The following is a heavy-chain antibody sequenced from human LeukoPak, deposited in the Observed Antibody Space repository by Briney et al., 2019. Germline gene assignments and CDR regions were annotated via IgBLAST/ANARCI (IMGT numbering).Heavy chain of an antibody. J-gene: IGHJ4*02. V-gene: IGHV1-69*06. CDR1: GGTFSSYA. D-gene: IGHD4-17*01. CDR3: ATVGDYGDFDY. CDR2: IIPIFGTA. Sequence: SVKVSCKASGGTFSSYAISWVRQAPGQGLEWMGGIIPIFGTANYAQKFQGRVTITADKSTSTAYMELSSLRSEDTAVYYCATVGDYGDFDYWGQGTLVTVSS.